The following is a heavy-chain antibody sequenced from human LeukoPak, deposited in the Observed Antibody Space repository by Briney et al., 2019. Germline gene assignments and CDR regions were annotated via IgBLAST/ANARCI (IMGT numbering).Heavy chain of an antibody. D-gene: IGHD1-26*01. Sequence: GGPLRLSCTPSGFTHKLYYVHWVRQVPGKGLVWLSRINSDGTSTPTAYPVKDRMSVSRGNGKNTGGLQMIRKTAEDTDGYFGVRVEVGPTYFDLWGQGTLVSVSS. V-gene: IGHV3-74*01. CDR3: VRVEVGPTYFDL. CDR1: GFTHKLYY. J-gene: IGHJ4*02. CDR2: INSDGTST.